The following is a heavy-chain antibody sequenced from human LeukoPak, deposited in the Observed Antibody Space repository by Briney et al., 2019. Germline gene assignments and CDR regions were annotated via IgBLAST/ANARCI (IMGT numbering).Heavy chain of an antibody. Sequence: GRSLRLSCTASGFTFGDYAMSWVRQAPGKGLEWVSVIYSDGSTFYTASVKGRFIISRDISKNTLYLQMNSLRVDDTAVYFCARDHRIGGSWGQGTLVTVSS. D-gene: IGHD3-16*01. CDR1: GFTFGDYA. J-gene: IGHJ4*02. CDR2: IYSDGST. CDR3: ARDHRIGGS. V-gene: IGHV3-53*01.